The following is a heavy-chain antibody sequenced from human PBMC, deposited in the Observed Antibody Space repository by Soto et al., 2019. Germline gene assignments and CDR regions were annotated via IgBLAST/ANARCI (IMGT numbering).Heavy chain of an antibody. V-gene: IGHV3-7*03. CDR1: GLTLSMYS. CDR3: ARDQLILPAHDFFYGSDV. J-gene: IGHJ6*02. CDR2: IPQEGSDG. Sequence: GESLKLSCAVSGLTLSMYSMTWVRQAPGKGLEWVAKIPQEGSDGHYVDSVKGRFTISRDNAKNSVYLQMNSLRAEDTAVYYCARDQLILPAHDFFYGSDVWGQGAKVTVSS. D-gene: IGHD2-21*02.